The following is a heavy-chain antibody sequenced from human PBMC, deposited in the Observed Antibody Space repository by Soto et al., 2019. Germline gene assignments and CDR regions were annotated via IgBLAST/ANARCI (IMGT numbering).Heavy chain of an antibody. CDR3: ARGSRDSSGWYYYYYSYGMDV. D-gene: IGHD6-19*01. J-gene: IGHJ6*02. Sequence: QVQLVQSGAEVKKPGSSVKVSCKASGGTFSSYAISWVRQAPGQGLEWMGGIIPIFGTANYAQKFQGRVTITADESTSTAYMELSSLRSEDTAVYYCARGSRDSSGWYYYYYSYGMDVWGQGTTVTVSS. V-gene: IGHV1-69*01. CDR2: IIPIFGTA. CDR1: GGTFSSYA.